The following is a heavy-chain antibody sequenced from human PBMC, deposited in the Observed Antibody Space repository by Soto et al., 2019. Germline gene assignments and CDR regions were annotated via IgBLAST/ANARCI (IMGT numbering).Heavy chain of an antibody. V-gene: IGHV3-7*01. Sequence: GGSLRLSCAASGFTFSSYWMSWVRQAPGKGLEWVANRKQDGSEKYYVDSVKGRFTISRDNAKNSLYLQMNSLRAEDTAVYYCARGMDCSSTSCWYYYYYGMDVWGQGTKGTV. CDR2: RKQDGSEK. J-gene: IGHJ6*02. CDR3: ARGMDCSSTSCWYYYYYGMDV. D-gene: IGHD2-2*01. CDR1: GFTFSSYW.